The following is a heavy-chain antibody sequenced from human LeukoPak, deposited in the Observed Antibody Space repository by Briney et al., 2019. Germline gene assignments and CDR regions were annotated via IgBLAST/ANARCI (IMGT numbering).Heavy chain of an antibody. V-gene: IGHV3-13*01. CDR2: IGTAGDT. CDR1: GFTFSSYA. D-gene: IGHD1-26*01. CDR3: VRQQTPHGNFDY. J-gene: IGHJ4*02. Sequence: GGSLRLTCATSGFTFSSYAMHWVRQATGKGLEWVSAIGTAGDTFYPGSVRGRFTISRENAKNSLSLQMNSLRAEDTAVYYCVRQQTPHGNFDYWGQGTLVTVSS.